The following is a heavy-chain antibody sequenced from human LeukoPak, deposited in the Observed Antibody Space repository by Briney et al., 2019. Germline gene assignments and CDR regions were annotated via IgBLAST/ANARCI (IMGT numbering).Heavy chain of an antibody. CDR3: ARGGEWELPSY. D-gene: IGHD1-26*01. CDR2: IIPILGIA. CDR1: GGTFSSYA. V-gene: IGHV1-69*04. Sequence: SVKVSCKASGGTFSSYAISWVRQAPGQGLEWMGRIIPILGIANYAQKFQGRVTITADKSTSTAYMELSSLRSEDTAVYYCARGGEWELPSYWGQGTLVTVSS. J-gene: IGHJ4*02.